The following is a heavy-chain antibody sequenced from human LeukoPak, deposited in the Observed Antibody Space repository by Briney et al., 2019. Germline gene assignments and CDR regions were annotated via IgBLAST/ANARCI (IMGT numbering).Heavy chain of an antibody. CDR1: GDSISPYW. Sequence: PSETLSLTCSVSGDSISPYWWSWIRQPAGKGLEWIGRIYSSGSTNYNPSLKSRLTMSVDTSKNQFSLKMSSVTAADTAVYYCARKWFGYDDAFDIWGQGTMVTVSS. V-gene: IGHV4-4*07. J-gene: IGHJ3*02. D-gene: IGHD3-10*01. CDR3: ARKWFGYDDAFDI. CDR2: IYSSGST.